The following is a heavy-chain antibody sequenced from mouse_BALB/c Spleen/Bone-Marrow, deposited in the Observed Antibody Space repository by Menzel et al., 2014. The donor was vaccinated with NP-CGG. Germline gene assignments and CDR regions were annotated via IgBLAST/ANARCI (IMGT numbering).Heavy chain of an antibody. Sequence: EVKLLESGGGLVQPGGSLKLSCAASGFDFSRYWMSWVRQAPGKGLEWIGEINPDSSTINYTPSLKDKFIISRDNAKNTLYLQMSKVRSEDTALYYCALLGKYGYFDVWGAGTPVTGSS. CDR3: ALLGKYGYFDV. CDR1: GFDFSRYW. V-gene: IGHV4-1*02. CDR2: INPDSSTI. J-gene: IGHJ1*01. D-gene: IGHD4-1*01.